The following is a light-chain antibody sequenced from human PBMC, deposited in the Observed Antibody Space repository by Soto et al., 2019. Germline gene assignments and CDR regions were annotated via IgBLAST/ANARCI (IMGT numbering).Light chain of an antibody. CDR1: SSDVGSYVF. J-gene: IGLJ2*01. V-gene: IGLV2-8*01. CDR2: EVS. Sequence: QSVLTQPPSASGSPGQSVTISCTGTSSDVGSYVFVSWYQQHPGKAPKLMIYEVSKRPSGVPYRFSGSKSGNTASLTVSGLQVEDEADYYCSLAGGDSLIFGGVTQLAVL. CDR3: SLAGGDSLI.